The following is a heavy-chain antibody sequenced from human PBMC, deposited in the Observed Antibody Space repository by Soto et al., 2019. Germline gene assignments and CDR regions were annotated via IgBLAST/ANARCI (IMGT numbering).Heavy chain of an antibody. J-gene: IGHJ6*02. CDR2: FDPEDGET. V-gene: IGHV1-24*01. CDR1: GYTLTELS. Sequence: QVQLVQSGAEVKKPGASVKVSCKVSGYTLTELSMHWVRQAPGKGLEWMGGFDPEDGETIYAQKFQGRVTMTEDTSTDTAYMELSSLRSEDTAVYYCATSQTRYCTNGVCPFSDYYYGMDVWGQGTTVTVSS. D-gene: IGHD2-8*01. CDR3: ATSQTRYCTNGVCPFSDYYYGMDV.